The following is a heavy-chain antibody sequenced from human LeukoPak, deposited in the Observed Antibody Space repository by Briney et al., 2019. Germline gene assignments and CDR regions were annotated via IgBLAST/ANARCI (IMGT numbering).Heavy chain of an antibody. CDR1: GFTFSSYA. CDR3: AKDAEKIQLWYNWFDP. J-gene: IGHJ5*02. CDR2: ISGSGGSI. V-gene: IGHV3-23*01. Sequence: PGGSLRLSCAASGFTFSSYAMSWVRQAPGKGLEWVSAISGSGGSIYYADSVKGRFTISRDNSKNTLYLQMNSLRAEDTAVYYCAKDAEKIQLWYNWFDPWGQGTLVTVSS. D-gene: IGHD5-18*01.